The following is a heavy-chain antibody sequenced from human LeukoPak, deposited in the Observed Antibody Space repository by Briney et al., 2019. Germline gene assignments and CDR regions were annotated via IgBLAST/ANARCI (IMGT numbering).Heavy chain of an antibody. V-gene: IGHV3-23*01. CDR3: ALSGYGERDH. J-gene: IGHJ4*02. CDR2: ISGTGGNT. CDR1: GLTFSSHA. Sequence: GGSLRLSCAASGLTFSSHAMSWVRQPPGKGLEWVSTISGTGGNTFYADSVKGRFTISRDNSKNMVYLQMDSLRADDTAVYYCALSGYGERDHWGQGTLVTVS. D-gene: IGHD5-12*01.